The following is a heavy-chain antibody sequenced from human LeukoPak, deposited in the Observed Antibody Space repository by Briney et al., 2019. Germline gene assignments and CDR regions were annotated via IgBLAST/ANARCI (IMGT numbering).Heavy chain of an antibody. V-gene: IGHV3-74*01. CDR2: INNDGSST. J-gene: IGHJ6*02. CDR3: ARGNYFGMDV. CDR1: GITFSRSW. Sequence: GVSLRLSCAASGITFSRSWMHWVGQAPGKGLVWVSHINNDGSSTNYADSVKGRFTISRDNAKNTLYLQMDSLRAEDTAVYSCARGNYFGMDVWGQGTTVTVSS.